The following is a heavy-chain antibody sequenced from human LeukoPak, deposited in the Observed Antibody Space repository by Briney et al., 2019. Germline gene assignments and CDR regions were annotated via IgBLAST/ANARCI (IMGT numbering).Heavy chain of an antibody. D-gene: IGHD4-23*01. Sequence: SETLSLTCAVYGGSFSGYYWSWIRQPPGKGLEWIGEINHGGSTNYNPSLKSRVTISVDTSKNQFSLKLSSVTAADTAVYYCARVRAGNDYWGQGTLVTVSS. J-gene: IGHJ4*02. CDR3: ARVRAGNDY. CDR1: GGSFSGYY. CDR2: INHGGST. V-gene: IGHV4-34*01.